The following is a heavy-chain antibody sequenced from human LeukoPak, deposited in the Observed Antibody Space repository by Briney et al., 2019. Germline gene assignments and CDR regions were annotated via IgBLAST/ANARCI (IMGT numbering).Heavy chain of an antibody. J-gene: IGHJ4*02. CDR2: IYTDGRST. CDR1: GFTFSSYW. Sequence: QPGGSLRLSCAASGFTFSSYWMHWVRQAPGKGLVWVARIYTDGRSTSYAGSVKGRFTISRDNAKNMLYLQMNSLRADDTAVYCCARESSSCHDYWGQGTLVTVSS. D-gene: IGHD6-13*01. V-gene: IGHV3-74*01. CDR3: ARESSSCHDY.